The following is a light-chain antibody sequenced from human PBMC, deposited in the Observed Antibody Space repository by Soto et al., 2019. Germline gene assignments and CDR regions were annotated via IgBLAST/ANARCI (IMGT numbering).Light chain of an antibody. CDR1: SGHSSFA. J-gene: IGLJ2*01. V-gene: IGLV4-69*01. CDR2: VNSDGSH. CDR3: QTSGTGIV. Sequence: QLVLTQSPSASASLGASVKLTCTLSSGHSSFAIAWHQQQPGKGPRYLMKVNSDGSHNKGDGIPDRFSGSTSGAERYLTISSLQSDDEADYYCQTSGTGIVFGGGTKLTVL.